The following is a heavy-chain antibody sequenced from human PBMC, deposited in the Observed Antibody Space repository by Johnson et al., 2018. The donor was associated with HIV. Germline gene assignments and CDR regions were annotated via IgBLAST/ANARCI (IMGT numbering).Heavy chain of an antibody. D-gene: IGHD2-2*01. CDR2: LSSDGRT. Sequence: VQLVESGGDLIQPGGSLRLSCAASGFTVSSTYMSWVRQAPGKGLEWLSVLSSDGRTYYADSVKGRFTISRDGSKNTLFLQMNSLRAEDTAVYYCARRCSSSSCSHGAFDIWGQGTVVTVSS. CDR3: ARRCSSSSCSHGAFDI. J-gene: IGHJ3*02. V-gene: IGHV3-53*01. CDR1: GFTVSSTY.